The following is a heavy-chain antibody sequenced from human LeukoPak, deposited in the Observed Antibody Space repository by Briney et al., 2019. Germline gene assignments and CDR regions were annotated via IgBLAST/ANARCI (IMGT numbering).Heavy chain of an antibody. CDR3: ARDNSLRDTAWWFDP. CDR1: GYTFTNNF. V-gene: IGHV1-46*01. D-gene: IGHD5-24*01. CDR2: INPSGDNT. Sequence: ASVKVSCKASGYTFTNNFMHWVRQAPGQGLEWIGIINPSGDNTWYAQKFQGRVTMTRDMATSTDYLEVSSLRSEDTAVYYCARDNSLRDTAWWFDPWGQGTLVTVSS. J-gene: IGHJ5*02.